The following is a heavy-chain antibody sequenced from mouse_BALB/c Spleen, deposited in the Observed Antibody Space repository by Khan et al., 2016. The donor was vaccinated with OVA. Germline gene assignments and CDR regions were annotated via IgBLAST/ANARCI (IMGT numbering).Heavy chain of an antibody. CDR1: GFSLSRYN. Sequence: QVPLKESGPGLVAPSQSLSITCTVSGFSLSRYNIHWVRQPPGKGLEWLGMIWGGGGTDYNSTLKSILSIRKDNSKSQVLLKMNSLQTDDTAMYYCARAYYRYDGYYAMDYWGQGTSVTVSS. D-gene: IGHD2-14*01. V-gene: IGHV2-6-4*01. J-gene: IGHJ4*01. CDR2: IWGGGGT. CDR3: ARAYYRYDGYYAMDY.